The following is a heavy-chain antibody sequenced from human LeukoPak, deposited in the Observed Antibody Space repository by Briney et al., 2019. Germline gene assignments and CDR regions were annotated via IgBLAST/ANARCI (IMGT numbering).Heavy chain of an antibody. Sequence: GGSLRLSCAASGSTFSNAWMNWVRQAPGKGLEWVGRIKSKTDGGTTDYAAPVKGRFTISRDDSKNTLYLQMNSLKTEDTAVYYCARTWLKVCWFDPWGQGTLVTVSS. J-gene: IGHJ5*02. CDR2: IKSKTDGGTT. CDR1: GSTFSNAW. D-gene: IGHD3-10*01. V-gene: IGHV3-15*07. CDR3: ARTWLKVCWFDP.